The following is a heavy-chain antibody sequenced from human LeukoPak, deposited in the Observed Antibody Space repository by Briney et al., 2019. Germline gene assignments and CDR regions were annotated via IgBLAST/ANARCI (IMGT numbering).Heavy chain of an antibody. CDR2: INPSGGST. D-gene: IGHD4-17*01. CDR3: ARGGYGDRIDY. CDR1: GYTFIRYY. V-gene: IGHV1-46*01. J-gene: IGHJ4*02. Sequence: ASVKGSSKASGYTFIRYYMHWVRQAPGQGLEWMGIINPSGGSTSYAQKFQGRVTMTRDTSTSTVYMELSRLRSEDTAVYYCARGGYGDRIDYWGQGTLVSVSS.